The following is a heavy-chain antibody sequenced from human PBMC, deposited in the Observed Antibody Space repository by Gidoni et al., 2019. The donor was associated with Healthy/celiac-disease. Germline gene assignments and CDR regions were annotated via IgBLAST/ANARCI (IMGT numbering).Heavy chain of an antibody. J-gene: IGHJ5*02. CDR1: GGSISSYY. CDR2: IYYSGST. Sequence: QVQLQESGPGLLKPSETLSLTCTVSGGSISSYYWSWIRQPPGKGLEWIGYIYYSGSTNYNPSLKSRVTISVDTSKNQFSLKLSSVTAADTAVYYCARELPSSYGFYDSSGFDPWGQGTLVTVSS. V-gene: IGHV4-59*01. D-gene: IGHD3-22*01. CDR3: ARELPSSYGFYDSSGFDP.